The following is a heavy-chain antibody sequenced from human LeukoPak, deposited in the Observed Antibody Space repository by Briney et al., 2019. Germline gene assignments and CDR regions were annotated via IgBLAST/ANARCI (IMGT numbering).Heavy chain of an antibody. CDR3: ARGLVGATN. CDR1: GGSFSGYY. V-gene: IGHV4-34*01. CDR2: INHSGST. Sequence: SETLSLTCAVYGGSFSGYYWSWIRRPPGKGLEWIGEINHSGSTNYNPSLKSRVTISVDTSKNQFTLKLSSVTAADTAVYYCARGLVGATNWGQETLVTVSS. D-gene: IGHD1-26*01. J-gene: IGHJ4*02.